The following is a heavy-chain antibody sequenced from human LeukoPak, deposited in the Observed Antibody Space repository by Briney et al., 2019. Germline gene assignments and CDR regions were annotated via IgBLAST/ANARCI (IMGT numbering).Heavy chain of an antibody. J-gene: IGHJ4*02. D-gene: IGHD6-13*01. V-gene: IGHV3-23*01. CDR2: ISGSGGST. CDR1: GFTFRSYA. CDR3: AKASGIAAAGPEDFDY. Sequence: GGSLRLSCAASGFTFRSYAMSWVRQAPGKGLEWVSVISGSGGSTYYADSVKGRFTISRDNSKNTLYLQMNSLRAEDTAVYNCAKASGIAAAGPEDFDYWGQGTLVTVSS.